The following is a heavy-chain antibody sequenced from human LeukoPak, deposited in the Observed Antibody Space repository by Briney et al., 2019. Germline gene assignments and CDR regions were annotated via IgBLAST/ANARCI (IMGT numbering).Heavy chain of an antibody. Sequence: SETLSLTCTVSGGSISSYYWSWIRQPAGKGLECIGRIYTSGSTNYNPSLKSRVTMSVDTSKNQFSLKLSSVTAADTAVYYCARDHSYYDSSGHSDPWGQGTLVTVSS. CDR3: ARDHSYYDSSGHSDP. CDR1: GGSISSYY. V-gene: IGHV4-4*07. D-gene: IGHD3-22*01. J-gene: IGHJ5*02. CDR2: IYTSGST.